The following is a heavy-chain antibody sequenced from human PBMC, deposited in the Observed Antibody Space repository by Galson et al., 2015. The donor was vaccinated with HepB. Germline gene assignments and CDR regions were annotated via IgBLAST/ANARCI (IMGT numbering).Heavy chain of an antibody. CDR2: IWYDGTIK. J-gene: IGHJ5*02. CDR3: ARDGRRGDLDP. Sequence: SLRLSCAASGFTFSDYNMHWLRQSPGKGLEWVAVIWYDGTIKYYADSVKGRLTISRDNSKNTLYLQMNSLRAADTAVYSCARDGRRGDLDPWGQGTLVTVSS. CDR1: GFTFSDYN. D-gene: IGHD3-16*01. V-gene: IGHV3-33*01.